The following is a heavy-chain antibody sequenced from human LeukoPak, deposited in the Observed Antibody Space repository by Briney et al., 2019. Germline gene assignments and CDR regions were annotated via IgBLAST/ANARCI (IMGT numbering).Heavy chain of an antibody. CDR2: IYYSGSA. Sequence: SETLSLTCGVSGGSISSNSYSWTWIRQPPGKALEWIGYIYYSGSAYYNPSLKSQFTISVDTSKNQFSLKLSSVTAADTAVYYCARDRGPGVLDIWGQGTMVTVSS. CDR1: GGSISSNSYS. CDR3: ARDRGPGVLDI. J-gene: IGHJ3*02. V-gene: IGHV4-30-4*07. D-gene: IGHD3-3*01.